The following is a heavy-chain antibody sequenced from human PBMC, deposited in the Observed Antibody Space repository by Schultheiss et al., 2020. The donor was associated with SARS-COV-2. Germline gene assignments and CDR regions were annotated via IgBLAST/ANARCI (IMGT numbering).Heavy chain of an antibody. CDR1: GFTFSTCA. Sequence: GGSLRLSCAASGFTFSTCAMSWVRQAPGKGLEWVSAISGSGGSTYYADSVKGRFTISRDNSKNTLYLQMNSLRAEDTAVYYCAKNTYCSGGSCRLTRFDYWGQGTLVTVSS. CDR2: ISGSGGST. CDR3: AKNTYCSGGSCRLTRFDY. J-gene: IGHJ4*02. V-gene: IGHV3-23*01. D-gene: IGHD2-15*01.